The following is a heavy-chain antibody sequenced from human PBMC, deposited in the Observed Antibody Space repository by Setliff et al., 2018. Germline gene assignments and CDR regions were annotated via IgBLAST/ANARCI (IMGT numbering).Heavy chain of an antibody. CDR3: ARGTTGAFDI. D-gene: IGHD1-1*01. V-gene: IGHV4-39*01. J-gene: IGHJ3*02. Sequence: PSETLSLTCIVSGGYIGGTSYYWGWIRQPPGKGLEWIGYIYYSGSTYYNPSLKSRVTISVDTSKNQFSLKLSSVTAADTAVYYCARGTTGAFDIWGQGTMVTVSS. CDR1: GGYIGGTSYY. CDR2: IYYSGST.